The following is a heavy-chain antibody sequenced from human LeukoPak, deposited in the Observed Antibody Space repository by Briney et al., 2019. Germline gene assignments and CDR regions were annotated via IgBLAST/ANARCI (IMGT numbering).Heavy chain of an antibody. V-gene: IGHV3-30-3*01. CDR2: ISYDGSNK. CDR3: ARDPPTGRNYYFDY. J-gene: IGHJ4*02. Sequence: PGGSLRLSCATSGFSFRNYAFQWVRQAPGKGLEWVAVISYDGSNKYYADSVKGRFTISRDNSKNTLYLQMNSLRAEDTAVYYCARDPPTGRNYYFDYWGQGTLVTVSS. D-gene: IGHD2-15*01. CDR1: GFSFRNYA.